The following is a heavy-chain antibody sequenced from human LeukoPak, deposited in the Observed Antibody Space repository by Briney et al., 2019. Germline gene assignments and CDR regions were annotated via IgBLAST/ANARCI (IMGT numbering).Heavy chain of an antibody. D-gene: IGHD2-15*01. J-gene: IGHJ4*02. Sequence: GGSLRLSCAASGFTFSSYAMHWVRQAPGKGLEWVAVISYDGSSKYYADSVKGRFTISRDNSKNTLYLQMNSLRAEDTAVYYCAKTGYCSGGSCLYYFDYWGQGTLVTVSS. CDR1: GFTFSSYA. CDR2: ISYDGSSK. V-gene: IGHV3-30*18. CDR3: AKTGYCSGGSCLYYFDY.